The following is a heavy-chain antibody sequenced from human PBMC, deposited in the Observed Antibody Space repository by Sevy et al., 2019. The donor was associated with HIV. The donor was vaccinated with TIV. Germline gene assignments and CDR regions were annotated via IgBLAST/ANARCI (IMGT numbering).Heavy chain of an antibody. V-gene: IGHV3-23*01. CDR3: EKVLPRSSNSCYYYYYYGMDV. CDR2: ISGSGGTT. D-gene: IGHD2-2*01. Sequence: GGSLRLSCAASGFTFSNYAMSWVRQAPGKGLEWVAAISGSGGTTYCADTVKGRFTITRDNCKNTLYLQMNSWRAEDTAVYYCEKVLPRSSNSCYYYYYYGMDVWGQGTTVTVSS. J-gene: IGHJ6*02. CDR1: GFTFSNYA.